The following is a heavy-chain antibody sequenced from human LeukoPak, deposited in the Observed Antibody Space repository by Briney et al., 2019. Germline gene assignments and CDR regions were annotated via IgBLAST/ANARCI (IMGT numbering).Heavy chain of an antibody. Sequence: GASVKVSCKASGYTFTGYYMNWVRQAPGQGLEWMGWISPNSGDTNYAQKFQGRVTMTRDTSISTAYMELSRLRSDDTAVYYCARDAPRGSGYYAFAIWGQGTMVTVSS. V-gene: IGHV1-2*02. D-gene: IGHD3-22*01. CDR3: ARDAPRGSGYYAFAI. CDR1: GYTFTGYY. J-gene: IGHJ3*02. CDR2: ISPNSGDT.